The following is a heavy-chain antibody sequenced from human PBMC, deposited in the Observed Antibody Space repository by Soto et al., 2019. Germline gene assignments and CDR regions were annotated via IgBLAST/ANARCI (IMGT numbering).Heavy chain of an antibody. D-gene: IGHD1-1*01. V-gene: IGHV4-59*01. CDR1: GSSISSYY. J-gene: IGHJ5*02. CDR3: ESAKTGTTFGWFDP. CDR2: INFSGST. Sequence: TDTLSLTWAISGSSISSYYWILIQQPPGKGLEWTGNINFSGSTNYNPSLNSRITISVDTSHNHFSLKLNSVTAADTAVDYCESAKTGTTFGWFDPWGQG.